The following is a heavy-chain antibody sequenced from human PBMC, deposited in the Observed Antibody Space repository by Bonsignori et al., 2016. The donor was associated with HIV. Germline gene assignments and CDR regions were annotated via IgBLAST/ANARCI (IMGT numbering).Heavy chain of an antibody. V-gene: IGHV4-39*01. Sequence: QLQLQESGPGLVKPSETLSLTCTVSGGFISSSNYYWGWIRQTPGKGLECIGSFYSGASTYYNPSLKSRVSISVEASKNQFSLHVNSVTAADTAVYYCARTVHCSSTSCYVAVFDSWGQGTLVTVSS. J-gene: IGHJ4*02. CDR2: FYSGAST. D-gene: IGHD2-2*01. CDR3: ARTVHCSSTSCYVAVFDS. CDR1: GGFISSSNYY.